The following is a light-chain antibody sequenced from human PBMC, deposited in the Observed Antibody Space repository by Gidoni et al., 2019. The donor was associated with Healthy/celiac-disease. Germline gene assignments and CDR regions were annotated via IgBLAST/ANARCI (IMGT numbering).Light chain of an antibody. V-gene: IGKV3-20*01. J-gene: IGKJ4*01. CDR3: QQYGSSPLT. CDR2: GAS. Sequence: DSVLTQSPGTLSLSPGERATLSCRASPSLSRSYLAWYQQKPGQAPRLLIYGASRRATGIPDRFSGSGSGTYFPLTISRLDPEVVAVYYCQQYGSSPLTFGGGTKVEIK. CDR1: PSLSRSY.